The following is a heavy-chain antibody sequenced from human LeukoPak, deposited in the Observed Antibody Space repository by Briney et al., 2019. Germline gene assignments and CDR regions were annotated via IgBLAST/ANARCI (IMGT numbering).Heavy chain of an antibody. V-gene: IGHV3-20*04. CDR3: ARGGWFGELVRRFGYYYYYMDV. Sequence: GGSLRLSCAASGFTFDDYGMSWVRQAPGKGLEWVSGINWNGGSTGYADSVKGRFTISRDNAKNSLYLQMNSLRAEDTAVYYCARGGWFGELVRRFGYYYYYMDVWGKGTTVTVSS. D-gene: IGHD3-10*01. J-gene: IGHJ6*03. CDR1: GFTFDDYG. CDR2: INWNGGST.